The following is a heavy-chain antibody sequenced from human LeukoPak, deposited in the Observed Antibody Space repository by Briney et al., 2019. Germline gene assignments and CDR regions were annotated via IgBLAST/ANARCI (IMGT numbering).Heavy chain of an antibody. CDR2: IYHSGST. D-gene: IGHD3-22*01. J-gene: IGHJ4*02. V-gene: IGHV4-4*02. CDR1: GGSISSSNW. Sequence: SETLSLTCAVSGGSISSSNWWSWVRQPPGKGLEWIGEIYHSGSTNYNPSLKSRVTISVDKSKNQFSLKLSSVTAADTAVYYCARVFGLDYYDSIMDYWGQGTLVTVSS. CDR3: ARVFGLDYYDSIMDY.